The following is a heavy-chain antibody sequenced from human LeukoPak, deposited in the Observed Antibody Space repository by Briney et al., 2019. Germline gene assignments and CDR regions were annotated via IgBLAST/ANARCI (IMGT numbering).Heavy chain of an antibody. V-gene: IGHV4-4*07. CDR2: IYTSGST. J-gene: IGHJ4*02. CDR3: ARYLPNYYDSSGYYSLGFDY. Sequence: SETLSLTCTVSGGSISSYYWSWIRQPAGKGLEWIGRIYTSGSTNYNPSLKSRVTRSVDTAKNQFSLKLSSVTAADTAVYYCARYLPNYYDSSGYYSLGFDYWGQGTLVTVSS. D-gene: IGHD3-22*01. CDR1: GGSISSYY.